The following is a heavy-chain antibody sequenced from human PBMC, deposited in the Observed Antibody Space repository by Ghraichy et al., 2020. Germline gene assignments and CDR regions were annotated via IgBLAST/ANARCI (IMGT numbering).Heavy chain of an antibody. CDR2: ISGSGGST. CDR3: AKSSLRVVASPSGY. J-gene: IGHJ4*02. Sequence: GGSLRLSCAASGFTFSSYAMSWVRQAPGKGLEWVSAISGSGGSTYYADSVKGRFTISRDNSKNTLYLQMNSLRAEDTAVYYCAKSSLRVVASPSGYWGQGTLVTVSS. CDR1: GFTFSSYA. V-gene: IGHV3-23*01. D-gene: IGHD5-12*01.